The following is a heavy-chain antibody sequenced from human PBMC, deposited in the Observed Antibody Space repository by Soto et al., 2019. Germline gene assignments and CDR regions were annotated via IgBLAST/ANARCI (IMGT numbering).Heavy chain of an antibody. CDR1: GYTFTNYW. D-gene: IGHD1-26*01. J-gene: IGHJ6*02. Sequence: GESLKISCNGSGYTFTNYWIGWVRQLPGAGLEWMGIIYPGDSDTRYSPSFQGHVTISADKSISTAYLQWSSLKASDTAKYYCARHSLIVSPLYVMDIWGQGTTVTVSS. CDR3: ARHSLIVSPLYVMDI. CDR2: IYPGDSDT. V-gene: IGHV5-51*01.